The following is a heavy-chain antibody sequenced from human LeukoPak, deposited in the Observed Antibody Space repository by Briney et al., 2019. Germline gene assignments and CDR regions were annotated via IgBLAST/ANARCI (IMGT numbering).Heavy chain of an antibody. CDR1: GFIFRNFG. J-gene: IGHJ5*02. V-gene: IGHV3-23*01. D-gene: IGHD3-16*01. CDR2: ISDVVAHT. CDR3: AKDNYGGVYAS. Sequence: GGSLRLSCAASGFIFRNFGMSWIRQAPGKGLEWVSHISDVVAHTWYADSVKGRFIISRDNSNNRVFLQMNSLRPEDTALYYCAKDNYGGVYASWGQGTLVTVSS.